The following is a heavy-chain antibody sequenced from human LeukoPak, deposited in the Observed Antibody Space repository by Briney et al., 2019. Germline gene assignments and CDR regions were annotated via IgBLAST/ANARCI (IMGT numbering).Heavy chain of an antibody. CDR3: ARSGYSSGWPHAFYYYYGMDV. V-gene: IGHV1-3*01. J-gene: IGHJ6*02. CDR1: GYTFTSYA. D-gene: IGHD6-19*01. CDR2: INAGNGNT. Sequence: ASVKVSCKASGYTFTSYAMHWVRQAPGQRLEWMGWINAGNGNTKYSQKFQGRVTITRDTSASTAYMELSSLRSEDTAVYYCARSGYSSGWPHAFYYYYGMDVWGQGTTVTVSS.